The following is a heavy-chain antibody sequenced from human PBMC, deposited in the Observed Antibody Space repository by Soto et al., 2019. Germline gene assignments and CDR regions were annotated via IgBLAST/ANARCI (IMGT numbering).Heavy chain of an antibody. CDR2: MNPNSGNT. V-gene: IGHV1-8*01. CDR3: ARGVRAATSRYYGMDV. Sequence: QVQLVQSGAEVKKPGASVKVSCKASGYTFTSYDINWVRQATGQGLEWMGWMNPNSGNTGYAQKFQGRVTMTRNTSISTAYMELSSLRSEDTAVYYCARGVRAATSRYYGMDVWGQGTTVTVSS. D-gene: IGHD2-2*01. J-gene: IGHJ6*02. CDR1: GYTFTSYD.